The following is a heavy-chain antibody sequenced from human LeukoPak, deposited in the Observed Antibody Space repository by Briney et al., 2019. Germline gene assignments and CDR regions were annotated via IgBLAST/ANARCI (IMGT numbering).Heavy chain of an antibody. Sequence: ASVKVSCKASGYTFTSYGISWVRQAPGQGLEWMGWISAYNGNTNYAQKLQGRVTMTTDTSTSTAYMELRSLRSDDTAVYYCARSPPPYDSSGYYDYWGQGTLVTVSS. CDR3: ARSPPPYDSSGYYDY. J-gene: IGHJ4*02. D-gene: IGHD3-22*01. CDR1: GYTFTSYG. V-gene: IGHV1-18*01. CDR2: ISAYNGNT.